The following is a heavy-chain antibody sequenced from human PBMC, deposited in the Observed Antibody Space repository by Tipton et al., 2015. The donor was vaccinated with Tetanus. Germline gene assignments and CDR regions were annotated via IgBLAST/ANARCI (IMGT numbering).Heavy chain of an antibody. V-gene: IGHV4-34*01. D-gene: IGHD2-8*01. CDR3: ARRQTYCTNGFCPFEN. J-gene: IGHJ4*02. Sequence: TLSLTCAVYGGSFSGNYWSWIRQPPGKGLEWIGEINHSGNTNYNPSLKSRVTISVDTSKNQFSLNLSSVTAADTAVYYCARRQTYCTNGFCPFENWGQGTLVTVSS. CDR2: INHSGNT. CDR1: GGSFSGNY.